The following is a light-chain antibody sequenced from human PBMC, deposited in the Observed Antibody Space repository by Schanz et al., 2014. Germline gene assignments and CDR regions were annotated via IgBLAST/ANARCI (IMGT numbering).Light chain of an antibody. CDR3: QQRGIWPYT. J-gene: IGKJ2*01. CDR2: GTS. V-gene: IGKV3D-20*02. Sequence: EIVMTQSPATLSVSPGERATLSCRASQSVSSNLAWYQQKPGQTPRLLIYGTSIRATGIPDRFSGSGSGTDFTLTISRLEPEDFAVYYCQQRGIWPYTFGPGTKLEIK. CDR1: QSVSSN.